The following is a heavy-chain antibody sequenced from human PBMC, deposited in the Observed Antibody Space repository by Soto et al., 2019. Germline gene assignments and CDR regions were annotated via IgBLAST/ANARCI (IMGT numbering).Heavy chain of an antibody. D-gene: IGHD3-10*01. J-gene: IGHJ4*02. CDR2: MNPNSGNT. V-gene: IGHV1-8*01. CDR1: GYTFTSYD. Sequence: QVQLVQSGAEVKKPGASVKVSCKASGYTFTSYDINWVRQATGQGLEWMGWMNPNSGNTGYAQKFQGRVTMTRNTSISTAYMELSSMRSEDTAVYYGARAGSMVRGVLLPDYWGQGTLVTVSS. CDR3: ARAGSMVRGVLLPDY.